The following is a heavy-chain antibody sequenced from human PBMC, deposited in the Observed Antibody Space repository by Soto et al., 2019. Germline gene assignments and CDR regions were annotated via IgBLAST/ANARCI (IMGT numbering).Heavy chain of an antibody. V-gene: IGHV4-39*01. CDR3: ARLRYYDYFFVYSRAPWSDYFYF. CDR2: MYYSGST. CDR1: AGTISSSNYY. D-gene: IGHD3-16*01. J-gene: IGHJ4*02. Sequence: SETLSLTCTVSAGTISSSNYYWGWIREPPGKGLDLMGSMYYSGSTYYNPSLKSRVTISVDTSKNKFSLKLSSVSAADPAVYYCARLRYYDYFFVYSRAPWSDYFYFWSRRSLVTV.